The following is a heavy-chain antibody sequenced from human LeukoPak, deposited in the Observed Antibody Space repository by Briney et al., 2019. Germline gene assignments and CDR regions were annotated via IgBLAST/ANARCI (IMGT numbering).Heavy chain of an antibody. J-gene: IGHJ4*02. V-gene: IGHV3-20*04. CDR2: INWNGVST. Sequence: GGSLRLSCAASGLIFGDYGMSWVRQAPEKGLEWVSGINWNGVSTHYADSVRGRFTISRDNTKNSLYLQMDSLGVEDTALYYCVRAKSVVGVNWPDYWGQGTLVTVSS. CDR3: VRAKSVVGVNWPDY. CDR1: GLIFGDYG. D-gene: IGHD1-26*01.